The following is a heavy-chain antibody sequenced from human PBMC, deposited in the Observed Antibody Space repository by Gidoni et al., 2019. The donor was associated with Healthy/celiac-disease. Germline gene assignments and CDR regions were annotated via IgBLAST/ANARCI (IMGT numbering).Heavy chain of an antibody. Sequence: EVQLSESWGGMVQPGGSLRLSCAASGFNFSSYAMSWVRQAPGKGLEWVSAISGSGGSTYYADSVKGRFTISRDNSKNTLYLQMNSVRAEDTAVYYCAKFQTAYGGYGSYWGQGTLVTVSS. J-gene: IGHJ4*02. CDR3: AKFQTAYGGYGSY. V-gene: IGHV3-23*01. CDR1: GFNFSSYA. D-gene: IGHD5-12*01. CDR2: ISGSGGST.